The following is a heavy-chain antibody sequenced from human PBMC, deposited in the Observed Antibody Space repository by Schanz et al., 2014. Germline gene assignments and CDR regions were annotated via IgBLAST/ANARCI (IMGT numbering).Heavy chain of an antibody. Sequence: EVQVVESGGGFVQPGGSLRLSCAASGFTFSSYVMNWVRQAPGRGLEWVSFISASGNSTSYADSVKGRFTISRDNSKNTLYLQMNSLRDEDTAMYYCARRVPYSFGLDVWDQGATVTVSS. V-gene: IGHV3-23*04. CDR1: GFTFSSYV. D-gene: IGHD1-1*01. J-gene: IGHJ6*02. CDR3: ARRVPYSFGLDV. CDR2: ISASGNST.